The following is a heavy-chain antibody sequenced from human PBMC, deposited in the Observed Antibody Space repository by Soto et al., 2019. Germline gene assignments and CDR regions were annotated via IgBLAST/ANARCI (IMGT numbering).Heavy chain of an antibody. Sequence: ASVKVSCKASGYTFTAFYMNWVRQAPGQGLEWMGWVNPNTGVAKYAQKFQGRVTMTRDTSINTAYMELSGLTSDDTAVYYCTTLRLDPWGQGTLVTVS. CDR3: TTLRLDP. CDR1: GYTFTAFY. J-gene: IGHJ5*02. D-gene: IGHD3-9*01. CDR2: VNPNTGVA. V-gene: IGHV1-2*02.